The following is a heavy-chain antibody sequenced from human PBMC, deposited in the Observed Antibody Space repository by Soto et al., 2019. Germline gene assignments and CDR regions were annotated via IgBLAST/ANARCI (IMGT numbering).Heavy chain of an antibody. D-gene: IGHD1-26*01. V-gene: IGHV3-30*18. J-gene: IGHJ4*02. CDR3: AKDQGSGSVIDY. CDR2: ISYDGSNK. Sequence: ESGGGVVQPGRSLRLSCAASGFIFSSYDMHWVRQAPGKGLEWVAVISYDGSNKYYADSVKGRFTISRDNSKNTLYLQMNSLRAEDTAVYYCAKDQGSGSVIDYWGQGTLVTGSS. CDR1: GFIFSSYD.